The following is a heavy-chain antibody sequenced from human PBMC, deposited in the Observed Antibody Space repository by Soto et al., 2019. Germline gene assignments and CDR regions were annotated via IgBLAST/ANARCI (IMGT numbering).Heavy chain of an antibody. D-gene: IGHD2-2*01. CDR2: IYYSGST. J-gene: IGHJ4*02. CDR1: GGSISSGGYY. V-gene: IGHV4-31*03. Sequence: QVQLQESGPGLVKPSQTLSLTCTVSGGSISSGGYYWSWIRQHPGKGLEWIGYIYYSGSTYYNPSRKSRVTMSVDTSKNQFSLKLSSVTAADTAVYYCARGWRDCSSTSCYAYYFDYWGQGTLVTVSS. CDR3: ARGWRDCSSTSCYAYYFDY.